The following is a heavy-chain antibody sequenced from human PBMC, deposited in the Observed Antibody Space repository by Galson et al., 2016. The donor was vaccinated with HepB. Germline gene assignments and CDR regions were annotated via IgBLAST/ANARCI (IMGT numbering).Heavy chain of an antibody. J-gene: IGHJ4*02. D-gene: IGHD2-21*01. V-gene: IGHV3-30-3*01. CDR3: AKGVRSIAYYYFDY. Sequence: SLRLSCAASGFTFSSYAMHWVRQAPGKGLEWVALISYDGSTYYADSVKGRFTISRDNSKNTLYLQMKNLRVEHTAVYYCAKGVRSIAYYYFDYWGQGAQVTVSS. CDR2: ISYDGST. CDR1: GFTFSSYA.